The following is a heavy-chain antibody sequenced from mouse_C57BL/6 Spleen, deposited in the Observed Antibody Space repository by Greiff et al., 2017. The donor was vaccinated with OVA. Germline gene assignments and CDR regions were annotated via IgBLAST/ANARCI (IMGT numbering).Heavy chain of an antibody. CDR3: ASLIYYDCDV. V-gene: IGHV2-2*01. Sequence: QVQLKESGPGLVQPSQSLSITCTVSGFSLTSYGVHWVRQSPGKGLEWLGVIWSGGSTDYNAAFISRLSISKDNSKSQVFFKMNSLQADDTAIYYCASLIYYDCDVWGTGTTVTVSS. CDR1: GFSLTSYG. J-gene: IGHJ1*03. D-gene: IGHD2-1*01. CDR2: IWSGGST.